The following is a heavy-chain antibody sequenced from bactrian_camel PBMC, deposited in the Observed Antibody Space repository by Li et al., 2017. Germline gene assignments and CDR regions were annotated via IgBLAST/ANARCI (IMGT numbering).Heavy chain of an antibody. Sequence: VQLVESGGGSVQAGGSLRLSCVFSEWKYKHSDMYCMGWFRQVPGKEREGVAVFKFGGEIDYTDSVKGRFTISTDNVENILYLQMNSLKFEDTAMYYCAAELSATMQSNQALDLVPHFVHYGQGTQVTVS. CDR2: FKFGGEI. V-gene: IGHV3S53*01. J-gene: IGHJ4*01. D-gene: IGHD3*01. CDR1: EWKYKHSDMYC.